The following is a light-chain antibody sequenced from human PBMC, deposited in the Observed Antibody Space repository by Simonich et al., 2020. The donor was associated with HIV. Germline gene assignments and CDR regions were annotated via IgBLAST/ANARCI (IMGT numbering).Light chain of an antibody. J-gene: IGLJ2*01. Sequence: SYELTQPPSVSVSPGQTARITCSGDALPKQYAYWYQQKPGQAPGLVIYKDSETPSGIPERFSGSSSGTKVTLTISGVQAEDEADYYCQSADISGNVVFGGGTKLTVL. V-gene: IGLV3-25*03. CDR1: ALPKQY. CDR3: QSADISGNVV. CDR2: KDS.